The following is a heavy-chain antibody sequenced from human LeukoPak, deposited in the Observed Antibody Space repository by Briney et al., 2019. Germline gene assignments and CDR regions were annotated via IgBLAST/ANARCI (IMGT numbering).Heavy chain of an antibody. D-gene: IGHD3-16*01. V-gene: IGHV4-4*07. CDR2: IYPSGST. CDR3: ARVIMITFGGIKFDP. J-gene: IGHJ5*02. CDR1: GGSISSYY. Sequence: SETLSLTCTVSGGSISSYYWSWIRQPAGKGLEWIGRIYPSGSTNYNPSLKSRVTISVDKSKNQFSLKLSSVTAADTAVYYCARVIMITFGGIKFDPWGQGTLVTVSS.